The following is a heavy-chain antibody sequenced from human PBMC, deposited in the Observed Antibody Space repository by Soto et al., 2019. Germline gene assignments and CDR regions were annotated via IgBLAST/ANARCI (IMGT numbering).Heavy chain of an antibody. Sequence: GESLKISCKGSGYSFTSYWIGWVRQMPVKGLEWMGIIYPGDSDTRYSPSFQGQVTISANKSISTAYLQWSSLKASDTAMYYCARQGIGTAGYYYYMDVWGKGTTVTVSS. V-gene: IGHV5-51*01. J-gene: IGHJ6*03. CDR2: IYPGDSDT. CDR3: ARQGIGTAGYYYYMDV. CDR1: GYSFTSYW. D-gene: IGHD1-1*01.